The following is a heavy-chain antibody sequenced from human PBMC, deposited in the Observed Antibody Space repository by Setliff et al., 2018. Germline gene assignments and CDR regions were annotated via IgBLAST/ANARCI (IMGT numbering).Heavy chain of an antibody. CDR1: GYTLSNSI. D-gene: IGHD2-8*01. CDR3: LRLVRYCTKIACQATSGDEV. V-gene: IGHV1-18*01. J-gene: IGHJ4*02. Sequence: ASVKVSCKASGYTLSNSILSWVRQAPGQGLEWVGWISVYNGKTYFAQKFQDRITLTTDTSTNTGYLELRGLRSDGTAVYYCLRLVRYCTKIACQATSGDEVWGLGTLVTVSS. CDR2: ISVYNGKT.